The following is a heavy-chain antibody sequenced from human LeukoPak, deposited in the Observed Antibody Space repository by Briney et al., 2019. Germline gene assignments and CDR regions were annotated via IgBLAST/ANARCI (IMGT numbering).Heavy chain of an antibody. Sequence: GGSLRLSCAASGFTFSGYAMSWVRQAPGKGLAWVSGISGSGGNTDYAESVKGRFSISRDNSKNTLYLQMNSLRAEDTAVYYCALMAARRDGDCWGQGTLITVSS. CDR2: ISGSGGNT. D-gene: IGHD6-6*01. CDR1: GFTFSGYA. V-gene: IGHV3-23*01. CDR3: ALMAARRDGDC. J-gene: IGHJ4*02.